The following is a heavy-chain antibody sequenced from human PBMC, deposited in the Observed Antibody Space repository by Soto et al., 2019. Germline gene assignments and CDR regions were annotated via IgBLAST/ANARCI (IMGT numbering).Heavy chain of an antibody. D-gene: IGHD2-8*01. V-gene: IGHV3-74*01. J-gene: IGHJ1*01. CDR3: AIQDCTNDVCLEAAVTVGGALES. Sequence: EVQLVQSGGGLAQPGTSLRLSCAASGFTFRKFWMHWVRQVPGKGPVWVSYISSDGTTTDYADSVKGRFPISRDNAKDTLNLQRARLRAEDTAVYYCAIQDCTNDVCLEAAVTVGGALESWGQGTLVTVSS. CDR2: ISSDGTTT. CDR1: GFTFRKFW.